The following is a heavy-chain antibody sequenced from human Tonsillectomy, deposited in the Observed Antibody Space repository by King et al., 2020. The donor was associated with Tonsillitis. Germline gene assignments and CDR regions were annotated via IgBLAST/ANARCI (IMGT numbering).Heavy chain of an antibody. D-gene: IGHD2-15*01. CDR2: ISWNSGSI. V-gene: IGHV3-9*01. J-gene: IGHJ3*01. CDR1: GFTFDDYA. CDR3: AKGGHDCSGGSGYTPDSGAFDF. Sequence: VQLVESGGGLVQPGRSLRLSCAASGFTFDDYAMHWVRHAPGKGLEWVSGISWNSGSIGYADSVKGRFTISRDNAKNSLYLQMNSLRAENTALYYCAKGGHDCSGGSGYTPDSGAFDFWGQGTMVTVSS.